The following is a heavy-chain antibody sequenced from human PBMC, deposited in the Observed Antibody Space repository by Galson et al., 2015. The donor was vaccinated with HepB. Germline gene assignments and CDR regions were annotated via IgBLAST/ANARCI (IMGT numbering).Heavy chain of an antibody. D-gene: IGHD2-15*01. CDR3: ARGGAVGGPKFNWFDP. CDR2: INPYSGGT. CDR1: RSTFTAYY. V-gene: IGHV1-2*06. Sequence: SVKVSCKASRSTFTAYYIHWVRQAPGHGLEWMGRINPYSGGTNYAQKFQGRVTMTRDTSITTAYMELSRLRSDDTAVYYCARGGAVGGPKFNWFDPWGQGTLVTVSS. J-gene: IGHJ5*02.